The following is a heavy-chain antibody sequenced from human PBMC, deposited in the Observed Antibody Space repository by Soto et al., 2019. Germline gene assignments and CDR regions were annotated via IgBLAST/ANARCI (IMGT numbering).Heavy chain of an antibody. J-gene: IGHJ4*02. Sequence: GGYLRLSCAASEFTFSIYAMSWVRQAPGKGLEWVSTISGSGGSTYYADSVKGRFTISRDSSKNTLFLQMNSLRAEDTAVYFCARVLCSSIRCSRRGFDFWCQGILVTVS. CDR2: ISGSGGST. D-gene: IGHD2-2*01. V-gene: IGHV3-23*01. CDR1: EFTFSIYA. CDR3: ARVLCSSIRCSRRGFDF.